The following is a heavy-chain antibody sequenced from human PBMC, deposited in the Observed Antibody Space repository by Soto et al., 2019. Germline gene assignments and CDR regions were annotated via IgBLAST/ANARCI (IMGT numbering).Heavy chain of an antibody. J-gene: IGHJ4*01. CDR3: ETAGGVVVTHFDN. D-gene: IGHD2-15*01. CDR2: INQDGSEK. Sequence: PXGFLRLSFAASGFMFSTYCMTWVGQAPGKGLEWVANINQDGSEKYYVDSVKGRFTISRDNAKNSPYLHMYSLRAEDAAVYYCETAGGVVVTHFDNWGQGTLVTVSS. CDR1: GFMFSTYC. V-gene: IGHV3-7*03.